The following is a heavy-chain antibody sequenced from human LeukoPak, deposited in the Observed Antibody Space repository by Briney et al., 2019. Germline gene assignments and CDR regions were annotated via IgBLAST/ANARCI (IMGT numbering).Heavy chain of an antibody. CDR1: VYSFSGFY. D-gene: IGHD6-6*01. Sequence: ASVKVSCKASVYSFSGFYIHWVRQAPGQGLEWMGWINPHKGDTKQAQKFQGRVTMTTDASISTTYMEVSGLRSDNTAIYYCAGGSSSDFYYYAMDVWGQETTVTVSS. J-gene: IGHJ6*02. CDR2: INPHKGDT. V-gene: IGHV1-2*02. CDR3: AGGSSSDFYYYAMDV.